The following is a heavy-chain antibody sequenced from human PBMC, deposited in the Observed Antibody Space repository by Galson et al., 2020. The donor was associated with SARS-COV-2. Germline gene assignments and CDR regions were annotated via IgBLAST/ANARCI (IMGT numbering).Heavy chain of an antibody. V-gene: IGHV4-39*06. CDR2: IYYSGST. Sequence: SETLSLTCTVSGGSISSSSYYWGWIRQPPGKGLEWIGSIYYSGSTYYNPSLKSLVTISVDTSKNQFPLKLSSVTAADTALYYCARDQRGYGDYVDYWGQGTLVTVSS. CDR3: ARDQRGYGDYVDY. CDR1: GGSISSSSYY. J-gene: IGHJ4*02. D-gene: IGHD4-17*01.